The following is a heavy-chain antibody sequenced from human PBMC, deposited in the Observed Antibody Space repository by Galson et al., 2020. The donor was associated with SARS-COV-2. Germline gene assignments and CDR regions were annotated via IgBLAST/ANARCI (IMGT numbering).Heavy chain of an antibody. D-gene: IGHD6-13*01. J-gene: IGHJ4*02. CDR3: AKETPDRYSSSWYPLN. CDR1: GFTFSSYA. CDR2: ISDSGGST. Sequence: GGSLRLSCAASGFTFSSYAMSWVRQAPGKGLEWVSAISDSGGSTYYADSVKGRFSISRDNARNTLYLQMDSLRAEDTAVYYCAKETPDRYSSSWYPLNWGQGTLVTVSS. V-gene: IGHV3-23*01.